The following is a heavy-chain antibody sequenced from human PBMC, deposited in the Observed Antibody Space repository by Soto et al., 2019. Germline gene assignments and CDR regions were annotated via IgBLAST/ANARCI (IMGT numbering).Heavy chain of an antibody. CDR2: IYWDDDK. CDR3: AHRPTVGQLDY. CDR1: GFSLSTSGVG. J-gene: IGHJ4*02. Sequence: QITLKESGPTLVKPTQTLTLTCTFSGFSLSTSGVGVGWIRQPPGKALEWLALIYWDDDKRYSPSLKSRLTXTXXTSKNPVVLTMTNMDPVDTATYYCAHRPTVGQLDYWGQGTLVTVSS. D-gene: IGHD5-18*01. V-gene: IGHV2-5*02.